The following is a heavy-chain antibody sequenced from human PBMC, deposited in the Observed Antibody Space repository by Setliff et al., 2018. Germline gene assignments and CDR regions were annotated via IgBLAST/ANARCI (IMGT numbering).Heavy chain of an antibody. D-gene: IGHD3-3*01. CDR1: GFTFSDYY. J-gene: IGHJ3*02. Sequence: PGGSLRLSCAASGFTFSDYYMNWIRQAPGKGLEWVSYISRGGNTIYYADSVKGRFTISRDNAKNSLYLQMNSLRAEDTAVYYCARASSSDNYNFWSGYYDGDAFDIWGQGTMVTVSS. V-gene: IGHV3-11*04. CDR3: ARASSSDNYNFWSGYYDGDAFDI. CDR2: ISRGGNTI.